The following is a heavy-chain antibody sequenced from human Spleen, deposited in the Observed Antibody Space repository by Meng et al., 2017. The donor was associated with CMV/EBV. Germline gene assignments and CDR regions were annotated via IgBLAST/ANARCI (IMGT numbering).Heavy chain of an antibody. J-gene: IGHJ6*02. V-gene: IGHV3-48*03. D-gene: IGHD1-26*01. CDR1: GFTFSSHE. CDR2: VSRSGSTI. Sequence: GESLKISCAASGFTFSSHEMNWVRQAPGKGLEWVSYVSRSGSTIYYADSVKGRFTISRVNAKNSLYLQVNSLRAEDTALYYCARQGVGAGYAAGLPYGLDVWGQGTTVTVSS. CDR3: ARQGVGAGYAAGLPYGLDV.